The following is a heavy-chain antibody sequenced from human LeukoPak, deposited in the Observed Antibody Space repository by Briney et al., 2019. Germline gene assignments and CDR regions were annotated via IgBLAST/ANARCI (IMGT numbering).Heavy chain of an antibody. CDR3: ARAGESPMRYFDY. V-gene: IGHV1-8*01. CDR1: GYTFASYD. Sequence: ASMKVSCKASGYTFASYDINWVRQATGQGLEWMGWMNPNSGNTGYAQKFQGRVTMTRNTSISTAYMELNNLRSQDTAVYYCARAGESPMRYFDYWGQGARVTVSP. CDR2: MNPNSGNT. J-gene: IGHJ4*02. D-gene: IGHD3-16*01.